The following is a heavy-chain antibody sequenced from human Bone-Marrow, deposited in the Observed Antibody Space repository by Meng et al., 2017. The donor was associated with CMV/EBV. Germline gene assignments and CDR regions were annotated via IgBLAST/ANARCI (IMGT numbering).Heavy chain of an antibody. CDR2: IIPLCDTA. CDR3: AAGWITEKLGLADY. CDR1: GGTFSSYA. D-gene: IGHD7-27*01. Sequence: SVKVSCKASGGTFSSYAITWVRQAPGQGLEWMGGIIPLCDTADYAQKFQGRVTITLEESTSTAYMELSSVRSEDTAVYYCAAGWITEKLGLADYWGQGTLVTVSS. J-gene: IGHJ4*02. V-gene: IGHV1-69*13.